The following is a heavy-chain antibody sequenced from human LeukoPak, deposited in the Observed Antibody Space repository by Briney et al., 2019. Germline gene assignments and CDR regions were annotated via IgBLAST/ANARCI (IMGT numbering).Heavy chain of an antibody. CDR1: VFTFYNYA. CDR2: FSGNGVSI. Sequence: GGPLRLSCAASVFTFYNYAIRGLRGAPGKGREWLFGFSGNGVSIYYADCVRGRFTISRDNSKNTLYLQMNSQRAGDTAVYYCAKDPSYYDIWSGPRGNWFDPWGQGTLVTVSS. J-gene: IGHJ5*02. V-gene: IGHV3-23*01. CDR3: AKDPSYYDIWSGPRGNWFDP. D-gene: IGHD3-3*01.